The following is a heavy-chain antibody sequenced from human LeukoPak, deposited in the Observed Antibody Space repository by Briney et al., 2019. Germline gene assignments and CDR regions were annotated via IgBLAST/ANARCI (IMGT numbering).Heavy chain of an antibody. CDR3: ARDRRIAAAGTYYYYGMDV. V-gene: IGHV4-59*01. CDR2: IYYSGST. CDR1: GGSISSYY. J-gene: IGHJ6*02. D-gene: IGHD6-13*01. Sequence: SETLSLTCTVSGGSISSYYRSWIRQPPGKGLEWIGYIYYSGSTNYNPSLKSGVTISVDTTKNQFSLKLSSVTAADTAVYYCARDRRIAAAGTYYYYGMDVWGQGTTVTVSS.